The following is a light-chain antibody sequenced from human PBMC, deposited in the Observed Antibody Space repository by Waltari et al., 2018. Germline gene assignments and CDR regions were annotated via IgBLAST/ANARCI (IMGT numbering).Light chain of an antibody. Sequence: DVQMTQSPSTLSAFVGARVTITCRAIQSINRWVAWYQQKPGKAPKLLILEVSSWVSGVPSRFSGSGSGTEFTLTISSLQPDDFATYYCQQYNSDDWTFGQGTK. V-gene: IGKV1-5*01. CDR1: QSINRW. CDR3: QQYNSDDWT. CDR2: EVS. J-gene: IGKJ1*01.